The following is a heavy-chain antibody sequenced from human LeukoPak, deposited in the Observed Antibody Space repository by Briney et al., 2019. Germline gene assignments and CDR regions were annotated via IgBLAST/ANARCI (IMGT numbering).Heavy chain of an antibody. Sequence: SETLSLTRTVSGGSLSSYYWSWIRQPPGKGLEWIGYIYYSGSTNYNPSLKSRVTISVDTSKNQFSLKLSSVTAADTAVYYCARHRASIAAATRGWFDPWGQGTLVTVSS. CDR2: IYYSGST. J-gene: IGHJ5*02. D-gene: IGHD6-13*01. CDR1: GGSLSSYY. V-gene: IGHV4-59*08. CDR3: ARHRASIAAATRGWFDP.